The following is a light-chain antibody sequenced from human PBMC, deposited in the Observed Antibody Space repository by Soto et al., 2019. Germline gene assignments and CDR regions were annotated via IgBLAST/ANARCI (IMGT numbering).Light chain of an antibody. Sequence: QSVLTQPPSVSAAPGQKVTISCSGSSSNIGNNYVSWYQQLPGTAPKLLIYDNKKRPSGIPDRFSGSKSGTSATLGITGLQTGDEADYYCGTWDSSLSAGGVVFGGGTKLTVL. V-gene: IGLV1-51*01. CDR2: DNK. CDR1: SSNIGNNY. CDR3: GTWDSSLSAGGVV. J-gene: IGLJ2*01.